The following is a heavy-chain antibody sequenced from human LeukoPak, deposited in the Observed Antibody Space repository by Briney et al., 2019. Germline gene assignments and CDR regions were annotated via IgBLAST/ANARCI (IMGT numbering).Heavy chain of an antibody. J-gene: IGHJ4*02. V-gene: IGHV4-61*02. D-gene: IGHD6-13*01. CDR1: GGSISSGSYY. Sequence: SQTLSLTCTVSGGSISSGSYYWSWIRQPAGKGLEWIGRIYTSGSTNYNPSLKSRVTISVDTSKTQFSLKLTSVTAADTAVYYCARDSRSSWYYYWGQGTLVTVSS. CDR3: ARDSRSSWYYY. CDR2: IYTSGST.